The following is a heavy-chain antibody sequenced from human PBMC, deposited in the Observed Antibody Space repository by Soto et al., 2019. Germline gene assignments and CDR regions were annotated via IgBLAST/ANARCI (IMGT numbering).Heavy chain of an antibody. CDR3: ASDDYCSSTSCYTRGNWFDP. V-gene: IGHV1-69*01. D-gene: IGHD2-2*02. J-gene: IGHJ5*02. CDR2: IIPIFGTA. CDR1: GGTFSSYA. Sequence: QVQLVQSGAEVKKPGSSVKVSCKASGGTFSSYAISWVRQAPGQGLEWMGGIIPIFGTANYAQKFKGRVTITADESTSTAYMELSSLRSEDTAVYYCASDDYCSSTSCYTRGNWFDPWGQGTLVTVSS.